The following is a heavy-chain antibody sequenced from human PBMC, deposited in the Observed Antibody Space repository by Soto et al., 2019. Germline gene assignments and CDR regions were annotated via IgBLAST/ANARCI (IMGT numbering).Heavy chain of an antibody. D-gene: IGHD2-15*01. CDR1: VFNFTSYT. CDR2: ISSGHRYI. CDR3: VSDRCRGGTGYQNYAFDL. J-gene: IGHJ3*01. Sequence: GGSLRLSCVSYVFNFTSYTMNWVRQAPGKGLEWVSSISSGHRYIYHADSVKGRLIISRDDATNSLYLQMASLRAEDTAVYFCVSDRCRGGTGYQNYAFDLLGQGTMLTVSS. V-gene: IGHV3-21*01.